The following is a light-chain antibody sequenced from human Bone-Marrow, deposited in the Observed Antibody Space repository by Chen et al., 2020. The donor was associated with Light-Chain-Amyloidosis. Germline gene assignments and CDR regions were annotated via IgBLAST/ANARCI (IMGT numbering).Light chain of an antibody. V-gene: IGKV3-11*01. CDR1: QSVNIY. CDR2: DAS. CDR3: HQRSNWPWT. J-gene: IGKJ1*01. Sequence: DIVLTQSPATLSLSPGERATLSCRASQSVNIYLAWYQQKPGQPPRLLIFDASNRATGIPARFSGRGSGTDFTLTISSLEPEDFAVYYCHQRSNWPWTFGQGTKVDIK.